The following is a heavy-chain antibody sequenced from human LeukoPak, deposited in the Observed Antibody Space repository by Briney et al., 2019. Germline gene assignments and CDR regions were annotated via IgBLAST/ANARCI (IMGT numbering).Heavy chain of an antibody. V-gene: IGHV3-13*04. Sequence: GGSLRLSCAASGFTFSSYDMHWFRQATGKGLEWVSALCARCALYYPGFVKGRFTSSSEHAKSSLYFQMNSLRAGDTAVYYCARGGFYDSSGYPFDYWGQGTLVTVSS. J-gene: IGHJ4*02. D-gene: IGHD3-22*01. CDR3: ARGGFYDSSGYPFDY. CDR1: GFTFSSYD. CDR2: LCARCAL.